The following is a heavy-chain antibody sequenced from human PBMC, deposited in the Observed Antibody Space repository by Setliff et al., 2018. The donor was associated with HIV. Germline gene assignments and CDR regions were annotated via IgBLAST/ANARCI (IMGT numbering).Heavy chain of an antibody. CDR2: I. CDR1: GFAFDTSW. D-gene: IGHD2-15*01. CDR3: ARDRGKSGGVLPGWFDS. V-gene: IGHV3-7*01. J-gene: IGHJ5*01. Sequence: PGGSLRLSCAASGFAFDTSWMTWIRQAPGEGLEWVATIYYTDSLKGRFTISRDNARSSLYLEMNSLRAEDTAVYYCARDRGKSGGVLPGWFDSWGQGTLVTVSS.